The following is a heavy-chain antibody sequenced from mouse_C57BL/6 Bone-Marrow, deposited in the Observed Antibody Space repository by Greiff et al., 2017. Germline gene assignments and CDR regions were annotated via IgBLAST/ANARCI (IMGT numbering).Heavy chain of an antibody. CDR1: GFSLTSYG. D-gene: IGHD2-1*01. Sequence: QVQLQQSGPGLVQPSQSLSITCTVSGFSLTSYGVHWVRQSPGKGLEWLGVIWRGGGTDYNAPFISRLSISKDNSKCKVFFKMNRLQADDTAIYYCAGSSYYGNCGGYFDYWGQGTTLTVSS. V-gene: IGHV2-2*01. CDR3: AGSSYYGNCGGYFDY. CDR2: IWRGGGT. J-gene: IGHJ2*01.